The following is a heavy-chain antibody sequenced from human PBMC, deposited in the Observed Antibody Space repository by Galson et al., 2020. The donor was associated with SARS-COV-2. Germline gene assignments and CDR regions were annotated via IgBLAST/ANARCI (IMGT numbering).Heavy chain of an antibody. J-gene: IGHJ4*02. CDR3: AKTGGSFYDSSGFYVFDY. CDR2: ISGSGGTT. Sequence: TGGSLRLSCAASGFTFSNYAISWVRQAPGKGLEWVSTISGSGGTTFYADSVKGRFTISRDYSKNTLYLQMDSLRAEDTAVYYCAKTGGSFYDSSGFYVFDYWGQGTLVTVS. CDR1: GFTFSNYA. V-gene: IGHV3-23*01. D-gene: IGHD3-22*01.